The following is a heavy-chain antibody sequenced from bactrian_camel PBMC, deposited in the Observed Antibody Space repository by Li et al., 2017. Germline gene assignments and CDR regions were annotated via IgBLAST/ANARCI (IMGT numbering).Heavy chain of an antibody. J-gene: IGHJ6*01. V-gene: IGHV3S53*01. CDR2: IDDDGDE. CDR3: AQKGSYISDYGGFGY. CDR1: GSSISRRC. D-gene: IGHD4*01. Sequence: VQLVESGGGSVRAGGSLRLSCTASGSSISRRCMGWFRQAPGKEREGVAAIDDDGDESYADSVKGRFTVSQDTAKNILYLQMNSLKPEDTAVYYCAQKGSYISDYGGFGYWGQGTQVTVS.